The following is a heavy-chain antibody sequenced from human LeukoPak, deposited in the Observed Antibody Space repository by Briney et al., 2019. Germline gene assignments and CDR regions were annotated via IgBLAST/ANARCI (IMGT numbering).Heavy chain of an antibody. J-gene: IGHJ6*02. Sequence: SETLSLTCIVSGASISTNTHYWSWIRQPPGKGLEWIGEINHSGSTNYNPSLKSRVTISVDTSKNQFSLKPSSVTAADTAVYYCARGLRKYCSSTSCYRYYYGMDVWGQGTTVTVSS. CDR1: GASISTNTHY. CDR2: INHSGST. V-gene: IGHV4-39*07. CDR3: ARGLRKYCSSTSCYRYYYGMDV. D-gene: IGHD2-2*01.